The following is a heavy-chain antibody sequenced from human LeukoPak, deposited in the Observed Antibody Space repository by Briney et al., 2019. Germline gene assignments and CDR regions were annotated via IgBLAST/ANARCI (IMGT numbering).Heavy chain of an antibody. Sequence: GGSLRLSCAASGFTFSYHPMHWVRQAPGKGLEWVAVISFDGITKYYADSVKGRFTISRDNSKDTLYLQMNSLRAGDTAVYYCARDPSGRGMDVWGQGTTVTVSS. J-gene: IGHJ6*02. D-gene: IGHD6-19*01. V-gene: IGHV3-30*04. CDR1: GFTFSYHP. CDR2: ISFDGITK. CDR3: ARDPSGRGMDV.